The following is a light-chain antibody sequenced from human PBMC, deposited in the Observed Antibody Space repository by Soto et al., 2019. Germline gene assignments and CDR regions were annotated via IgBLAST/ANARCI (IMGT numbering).Light chain of an antibody. CDR2: GAS. Sequence: EVVMTQSPATLSVSPGERATLSCRASQSVSNNLAWYQQKPGQAPRLLIYGASTRATGIPARFSGSGSGTEFTLTISSVQSEDFAVYYWQQYNNWWTFGQGTKVEIK. J-gene: IGKJ1*01. CDR3: QQYNNWWT. V-gene: IGKV3-15*01. CDR1: QSVSNN.